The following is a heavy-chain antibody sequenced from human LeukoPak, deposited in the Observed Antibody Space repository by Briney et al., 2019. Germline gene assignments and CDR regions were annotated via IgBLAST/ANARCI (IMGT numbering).Heavy chain of an antibody. CDR2: IIPIFGTA. Sequence: GASVKVSCKASGGTFSSYAISWVRQAPGQGLEWRGRIIPIFGTAKYAQKFQGRVTITTDESTSTAYMELSSLRSEDTAVYYCARSGYSYGGQIDYWGQGTLVTVSS. D-gene: IGHD5-18*01. J-gene: IGHJ4*02. CDR1: GGTFSSYA. V-gene: IGHV1-69*05. CDR3: ARSGYSYGGQIDY.